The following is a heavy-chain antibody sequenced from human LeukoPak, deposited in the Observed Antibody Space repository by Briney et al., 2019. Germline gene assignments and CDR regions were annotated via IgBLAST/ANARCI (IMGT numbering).Heavy chain of an antibody. V-gene: IGHV3-23*01. CDR2: ISGSGGST. Sequence: GGSLRLSCAASGFTFSSYAMSWVRQAPGNGLEWVSAISGSGGSTYYADSVKGRFTISRDNSKNTLYLQMGSLRAEDMAVYYCARREEDYGDYGVHAFDIWGQGTMVTVSS. D-gene: IGHD4-17*01. CDR3: ARREEDYGDYGVHAFDI. CDR1: GFTFSSYA. J-gene: IGHJ3*02.